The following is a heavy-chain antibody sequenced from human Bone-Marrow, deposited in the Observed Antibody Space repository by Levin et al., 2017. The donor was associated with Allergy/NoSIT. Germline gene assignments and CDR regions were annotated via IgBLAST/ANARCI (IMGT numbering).Heavy chain of an antibody. CDR2: ISSSGSTI. D-gene: IGHD1-7*01. CDR3: ASGFSLAIRRNYPGY. CDR1: GFTFSDYY. Sequence: GGSLRLSCAASGFTFSDYYMSWIRQAPGKGLEWVSYISSSGSTIYYADSVKGRFTISRDNAKNSLYLQMNSLRAEDTAVYYCASGFSLAIRRNYPGYWGQGTLVTVSS. V-gene: IGHV3-11*01. J-gene: IGHJ4*02.